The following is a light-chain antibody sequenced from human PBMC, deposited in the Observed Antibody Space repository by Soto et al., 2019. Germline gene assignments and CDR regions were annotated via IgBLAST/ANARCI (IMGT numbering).Light chain of an antibody. J-gene: IGKJ2*01. CDR3: QQYNNWPPYT. V-gene: IGKV3-15*01. Sequence: EIVMTQSPATLSVSPGERVTLSCRASQSVSRNLAWYQKKPGQSPRLLIYGASTRATGTPARFSGSGSGTEFTLTISSLQSEDFAVYYCQQYNNWPPYTFGQGTKLEI. CDR2: GAS. CDR1: QSVSRN.